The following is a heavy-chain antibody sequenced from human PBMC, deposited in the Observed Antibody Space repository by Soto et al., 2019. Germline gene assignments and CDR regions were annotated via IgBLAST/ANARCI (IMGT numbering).Heavy chain of an antibody. J-gene: IGHJ5*02. CDR3: VRDRALDSSGHWFDT. Sequence: PSETRSLTCTVSGRPVGRGVYYWTGIRQHPGRGLEWIGYIYHIGSPYYNPSLENRVTISLDTAKNQFSLNLTSVTAADTAIYYCVRDRALDSSGHWFDTWGQGTLVTVSS. CDR1: GRPVGRGVYY. V-gene: IGHV4-31*03. CDR2: IYHIGSP. D-gene: IGHD3-22*01.